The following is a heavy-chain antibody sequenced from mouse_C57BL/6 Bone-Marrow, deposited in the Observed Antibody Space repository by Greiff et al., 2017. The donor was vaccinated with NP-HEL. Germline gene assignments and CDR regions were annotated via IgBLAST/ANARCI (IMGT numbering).Heavy chain of an antibody. Sequence: EVMLVESGGDLVKPGGSLKLSCAASGFTFSSYGMSWVRQTPDKRLEWVATISSGGSYTYYPDNVKGRFTISRDNAKNTLYLQMSSLKAEDTAMYYCARHGNWYFDVWGTGTTVTVSS. CDR2: ISSGGSYT. V-gene: IGHV5-6*01. CDR3: ARHGNWYFDV. J-gene: IGHJ1*03. D-gene: IGHD1-1*02. CDR1: GFTFSSYG.